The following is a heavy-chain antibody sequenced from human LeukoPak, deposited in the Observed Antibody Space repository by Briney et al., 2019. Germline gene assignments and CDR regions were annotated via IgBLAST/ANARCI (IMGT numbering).Heavy chain of an antibody. CDR1: GFTFSSYW. V-gene: IGHV3-7*01. J-gene: IGHJ6*03. D-gene: IGHD6-6*01. CDR2: IKQDGSEK. Sequence: GGSLRLSCAASGFTFSSYWMSWVRQAPGKGLEWVANIKQDGSEKYYVDSVKGRFTISRDNAKNSLYLQMNSLRAEDTAVYYCARNRYSSSFRYYYYYMDVWGKGTTVTVSS. CDR3: ARNRYSSSFRYYYYYMDV.